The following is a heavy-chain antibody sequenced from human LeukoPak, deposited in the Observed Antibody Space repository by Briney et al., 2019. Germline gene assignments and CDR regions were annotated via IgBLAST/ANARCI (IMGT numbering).Heavy chain of an antibody. CDR3: ARAKWVGTTDNWFDP. Sequence: GGSLRLSCAASGFTFSSYSMNWVRQAPGKGLEWVSSISSSSSYIYYADSLRGRFTISRDNAKNSLYLQMNSLRAEDTAIYYCARAKWVGTTDNWFDPWGQGTLVTVSS. CDR2: ISSSSSYI. D-gene: IGHD1-1*01. V-gene: IGHV3-21*01. CDR1: GFTFSSYS. J-gene: IGHJ5*02.